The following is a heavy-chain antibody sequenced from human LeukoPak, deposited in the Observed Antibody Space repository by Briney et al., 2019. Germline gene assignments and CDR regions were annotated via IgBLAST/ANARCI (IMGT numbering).Heavy chain of an antibody. CDR2: IIPIFGTA. D-gene: IGHD3-22*01. Sequence: SVKVSCKASGGTFSSYAINRVRQAPGQGLEWMGGIIPIFGTANYAQKFQGRVTITADESTSTAYMELSSLRSEDTAVYYCARSGYYYYFDYWGQGTLVTVSS. V-gene: IGHV1-69*13. CDR3: ARSGYYYYFDY. CDR1: GGTFSSYA. J-gene: IGHJ4*02.